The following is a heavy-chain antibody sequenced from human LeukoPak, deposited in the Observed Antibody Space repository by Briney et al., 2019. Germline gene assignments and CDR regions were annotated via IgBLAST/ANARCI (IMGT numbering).Heavy chain of an antibody. CDR1: GFTFSSYG. V-gene: IGHV3-30*18. CDR3: AKDPPEFSSGWSHFDY. D-gene: IGHD6-19*01. CDR2: ISYDGSNK. J-gene: IGHJ4*02. Sequence: GGSLRLSCAASGFTFSSYGMHWVRQPPGKGLEWMAVISYDGSNKYYADSVKGRFTISRDNSKNTLYLQMNSLRAEDTAVYYCAKDPPEFSSGWSHFDYWGQGTLVSVSS.